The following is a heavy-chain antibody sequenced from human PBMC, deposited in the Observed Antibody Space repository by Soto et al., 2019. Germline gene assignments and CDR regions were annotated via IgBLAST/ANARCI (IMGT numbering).Heavy chain of an antibody. Sequence: SETLSLTCTVSGGSISSGGYYWSWIRQHPGKGLEWIGYIYYSGSTYYNPSLKSRVTISVDTSKNQFSLKLSSVTAADTAVYYCANARYTSFSMWGQGTLVTVSS. V-gene: IGHV4-31*03. CDR3: ANARYTSFSM. J-gene: IGHJ4*02. CDR1: GGSISSGGYY. D-gene: IGHD6-19*01. CDR2: IYYSGST.